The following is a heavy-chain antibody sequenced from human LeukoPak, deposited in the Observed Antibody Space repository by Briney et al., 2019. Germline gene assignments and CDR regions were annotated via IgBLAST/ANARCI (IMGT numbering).Heavy chain of an antibody. J-gene: IGHJ4*02. D-gene: IGHD4-17*01. CDR2: LSSDGSNT. Sequence: PGGSLRLSFAASGFTFSGFQMHWVRQAPAKGREWVAALSSDGSNTYYTDSVKGRFTISRDNSKNKVYLQMNSLRAEDTAVYYCAREYYGALDYRGQGTLVAVSS. CDR3: AREYYGALDY. CDR1: GFTFSGFQ. V-gene: IGHV3-30-3*01.